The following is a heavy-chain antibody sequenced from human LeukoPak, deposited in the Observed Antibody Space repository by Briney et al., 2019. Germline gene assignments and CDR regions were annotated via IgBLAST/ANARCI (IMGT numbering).Heavy chain of an antibody. V-gene: IGHV3-7*01. Sequence: MEQVANREEDGAEKYYVRSVRSRFTIFGDNAKHSLHLQMNSLRVEDTAVYYCASGMTEFDYWGQGTLVTVSS. J-gene: IGHJ4*02. CDR3: ASGMTEFDY. CDR2: REEDGAEK.